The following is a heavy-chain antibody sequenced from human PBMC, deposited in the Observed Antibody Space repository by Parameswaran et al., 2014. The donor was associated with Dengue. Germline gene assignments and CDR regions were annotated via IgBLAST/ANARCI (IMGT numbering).Heavy chain of an antibody. Sequence: VRQAPGKGLEWVANIKQDGSEKYYVDSVKGRFTISRDNAKNSLYLQMNSLRAEDTAVYYCARGGQPREYFDYWGQGTLVTVSS. D-gene: IGHD1-1*01. CDR3: ARGGQPREYFDY. J-gene: IGHJ4*02. V-gene: IGHV3-7*03. CDR2: IKQDGSEK.